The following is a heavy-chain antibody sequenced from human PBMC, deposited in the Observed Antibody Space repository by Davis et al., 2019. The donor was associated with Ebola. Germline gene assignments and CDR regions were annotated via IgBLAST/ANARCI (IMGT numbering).Heavy chain of an antibody. CDR3: ARVKIGYCSGGSCYPTDAFDI. Sequence: SETLSLTCTVSGYSISSGYYLGWIRQPPGKGLEWIGSIYHSGSTYYNPSLKSRVTISVDTSKNQFSLKLSSVTAADTAVYYCARVKIGYCSGGSCYPTDAFDIWGQGTMVTVSS. J-gene: IGHJ3*02. V-gene: IGHV4-38-2*02. D-gene: IGHD2-15*01. CDR2: IYHSGST. CDR1: GYSISSGYY.